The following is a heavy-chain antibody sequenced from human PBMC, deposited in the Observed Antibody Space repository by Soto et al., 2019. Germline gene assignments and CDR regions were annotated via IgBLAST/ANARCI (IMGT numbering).Heavy chain of an antibody. V-gene: IGHV4-34*01. CDR3: ARERGEFTIFGVVNRHHDYMAV. CDR2: INHSGST. CDR1: GGSFSGYY. Sequence: SETLSLTCAVYGGSFSGYYWSWIRQPPGKGLEWIGEINHSGSTNYNPSLKSRVTISVDTSKNQFSLKLSSVTAADTAVYYCARERGEFTIFGVVNRHHDYMAVWGKGTTVPVSS. D-gene: IGHD3-3*01. J-gene: IGHJ6*03.